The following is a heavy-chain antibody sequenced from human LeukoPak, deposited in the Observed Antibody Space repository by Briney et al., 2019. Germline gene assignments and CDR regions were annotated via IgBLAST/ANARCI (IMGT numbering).Heavy chain of an antibody. CDR2: IKQDGSQT. V-gene: IGHV3-7*01. CDR3: ARYGSSWYSYDY. Sequence: GGSLRLSCAASGFTFSSYWMSWVRQAPGKGLEWVASIKQDGSQTLYLDSMKGRLTISRDNAKNSLYLQMNSLRAEDTAVYYCARYGSSWYSYDYWGQGTLVTVSS. D-gene: IGHD6-13*01. CDR1: GFTFSSYW. J-gene: IGHJ4*02.